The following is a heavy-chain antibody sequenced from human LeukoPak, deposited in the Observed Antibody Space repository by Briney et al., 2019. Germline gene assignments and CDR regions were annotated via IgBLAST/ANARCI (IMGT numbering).Heavy chain of an antibody. CDR2: TYYSGSS. J-gene: IGHJ5*02. CDR3: ARHRRDIVVVPAASSFDP. D-gene: IGHD2-2*01. Sequence: SETLSLTCTVSGGSISTYYWSWIRQPPGKGLEWIGCTYYSGSSNYNPSLKSRVTISVDTSKNQFSLKLSSVTAADTAVYYCARHRRDIVVVPAASSFDPWGQGTLVTVSS. V-gene: IGHV4-59*08. CDR1: GGSISTYY.